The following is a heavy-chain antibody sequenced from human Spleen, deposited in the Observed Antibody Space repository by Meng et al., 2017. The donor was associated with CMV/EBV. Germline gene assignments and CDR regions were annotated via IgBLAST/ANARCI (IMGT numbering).Heavy chain of an antibody. CDR2: ISAYNGNT. V-gene: IGHV1-18*01. CDR3: AREGYGDDYYYYGMDV. Sequence: ASVKVSCKASGYTFTSYGISWVRQAPGQGLEWMGWISAYNGNTNYAQKLQGRVTMTTDTSTSTAYMELRSLRSDDTAVYYCAREGYGDDYYYYGMDVWGQGTTVTVSS. D-gene: IGHD4-17*01. J-gene: IGHJ6*02. CDR1: GYTFTSYG.